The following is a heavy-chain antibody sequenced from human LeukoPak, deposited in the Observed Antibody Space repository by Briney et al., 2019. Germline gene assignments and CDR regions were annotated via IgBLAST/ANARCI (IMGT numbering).Heavy chain of an antibody. J-gene: IGHJ6*02. Sequence: SETLSLTCTVSGGTISSSNYYWGWIRQPPGKGLEWIGSIYYSGGTNYNPSLKSRVTISVDTSKNQFSLKLSSVTAADTAVYYCARGRIFGVGKHLYYYYGMDVWGQGTTVTVSS. D-gene: IGHD3-3*01. CDR2: IYYSGGT. CDR1: GGTISSSNYY. CDR3: ARGRIFGVGKHLYYYYGMDV. V-gene: IGHV4-39*07.